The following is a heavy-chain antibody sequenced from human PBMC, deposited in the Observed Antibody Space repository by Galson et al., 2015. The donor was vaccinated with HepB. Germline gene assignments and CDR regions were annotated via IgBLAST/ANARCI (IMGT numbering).Heavy chain of an antibody. D-gene: IGHD3-9*01. J-gene: IGHJ4*02. Sequence: SETLSLTCAVSGGSFSGYYWSWIRQSPGKGLEWIGEINPRGSTNYNPSLKSRVTISVDTSKNQFSLNLTSVTAADTAVYYCARVLLRYFGRLSVPEVLDYWGQGTLVTVSS. CDR2: INPRGST. V-gene: IGHV4-34*01. CDR3: ARVLLRYFGRLSVPEVLDY. CDR1: GGSFSGYY.